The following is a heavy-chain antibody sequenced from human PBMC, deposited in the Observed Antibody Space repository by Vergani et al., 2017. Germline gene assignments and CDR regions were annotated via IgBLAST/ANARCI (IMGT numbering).Heavy chain of an antibody. CDR3: ARFRHCSGGSCYSHGMDV. CDR2: IYPGDSDT. J-gene: IGHJ6*02. CDR1: GYSFTSYW. Sequence: EVQLVQSGAEVKKPGESLKISCKGSGYSFTSYWIGWVRQMPGKGLEWMGIIYPGDSDTRYSPSFQGQVTISADKSISTAYLQWSSLKASDTAMYYCARFRHCSGGSCYSHGMDVWGQGTTVTVSS. D-gene: IGHD2-15*01. V-gene: IGHV5-51*01.